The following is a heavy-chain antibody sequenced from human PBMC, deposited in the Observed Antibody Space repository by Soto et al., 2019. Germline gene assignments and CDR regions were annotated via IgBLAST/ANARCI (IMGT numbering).Heavy chain of an antibody. CDR3: ARDDRPYGSGRNPVDY. CDR1: GYTFTSYY. D-gene: IGHD3-10*01. V-gene: IGHV1-46*03. Sequence: ASVKVSCKASGYTFTSYYMHWVRQAPGQGLEWMGIINPSGGSTSYAQKFQGRVTMTRDTSTSTVYMELSSLRSEDTAVYYCARDDRPYGSGRNPVDYWGQGTLVTVSS. J-gene: IGHJ4*02. CDR2: INPSGGST.